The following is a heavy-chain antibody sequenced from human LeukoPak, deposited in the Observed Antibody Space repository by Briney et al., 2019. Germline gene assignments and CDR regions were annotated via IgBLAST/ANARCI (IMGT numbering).Heavy chain of an antibody. CDR1: GGSISSDY. D-gene: IGHD6-19*01. CDR3: ARRIAVAGQFDP. CDR2: IYYSGSA. V-gene: IGHV4-59*01. J-gene: IGHJ5*02. Sequence: SESLSLTCTVSGGSISSDYWSWIRQPPGKGLEWIGYIYYSGSANYNPSLKSRVTISVDTSKNQFSLKLSSVTAADTAVYYCARRIAVAGQFDPWGQGTLVTVSS.